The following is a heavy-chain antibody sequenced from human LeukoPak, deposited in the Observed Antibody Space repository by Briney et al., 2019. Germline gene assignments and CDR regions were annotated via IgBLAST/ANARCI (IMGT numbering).Heavy chain of an antibody. D-gene: IGHD1-26*01. CDR2: IYYSGST. J-gene: IGHJ3*02. V-gene: IGHV4-59*01. CDR1: GGSISSYY. Sequence: SETLSLTCTVSGGSISSYYWSWIRQPPGKGLEWIGYIYYSGSTNYNPSLKSRVTISVDTSKSQFSLKLSSVTAADTAVYYCARVWDFAFDIWGQGTMVTVSS. CDR3: ARVWDFAFDI.